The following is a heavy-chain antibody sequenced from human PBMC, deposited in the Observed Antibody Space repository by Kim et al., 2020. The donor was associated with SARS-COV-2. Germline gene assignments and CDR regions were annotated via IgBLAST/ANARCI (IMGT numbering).Heavy chain of an antibody. Sequence: ASVKVSCKASGYTFTSYYMHWVRQAPGQGLEWMGIINPSGGSTSYAQKFQGRVTMTRDTSTSTVYMELSSLRSEDTAVYYCAREYYYDSSGYRKAFDYWGQGTLVTVSS. D-gene: IGHD3-22*01. J-gene: IGHJ4*02. CDR1: GYTFTSYY. V-gene: IGHV1-46*01. CDR2: INPSGGST. CDR3: AREYYYDSSGYRKAFDY.